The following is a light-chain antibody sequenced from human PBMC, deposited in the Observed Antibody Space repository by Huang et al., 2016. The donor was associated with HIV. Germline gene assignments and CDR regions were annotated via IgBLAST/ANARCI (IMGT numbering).Light chain of an antibody. V-gene: IGKV4-1*01. Sequence: DIVMTQSPDSLSLSLGERAIINCRSSQSLLYKSNNKNFLTWYQQKPGQPPKVLIYWASTREYGVPDRFSGSGSATDFNLTISGLQAEDVAVYYCQQCYTPPYTFGQGTTVEI. CDR3: QQCYTPPYT. CDR2: WAS. CDR1: QSLLYKSNNKNF. J-gene: IGKJ2*01.